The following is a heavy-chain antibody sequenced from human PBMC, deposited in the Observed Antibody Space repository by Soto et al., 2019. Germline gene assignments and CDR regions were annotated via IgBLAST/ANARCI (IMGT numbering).Heavy chain of an antibody. J-gene: IGHJ3*02. Sequence: GASVTISGELPGGSVSRYWRGCVRQMPGKGLEWMGIIYPGDSDTRYSPSFQGQVTISADKSISTAYLQWSSLKASDTAIYYCARLLYSSDGFDIWGQGTMVTVSS. CDR1: GGSVSRYW. D-gene: IGHD2-2*02. CDR3: ARLLYSSDGFDI. V-gene: IGHV5-51*01. CDR2: IYPGDSDT.